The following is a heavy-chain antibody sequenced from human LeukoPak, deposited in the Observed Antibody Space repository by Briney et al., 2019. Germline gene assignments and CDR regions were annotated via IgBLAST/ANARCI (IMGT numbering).Heavy chain of an antibody. CDR1: GFTFSSYW. CDR3: ARVQGGSYLFDS. Sequence: GGSLRLSCAASGFTFSSYWMHWVRQAPGKGLVWVSRIDSDGSTTDYADSVEGRFTISRDNAKNTLYLQMNSLRAEDTAVYYCARVQGGSYLFDSWGQGTLVTVSS. D-gene: IGHD1-26*01. J-gene: IGHJ4*02. V-gene: IGHV3-74*01. CDR2: IDSDGSTT.